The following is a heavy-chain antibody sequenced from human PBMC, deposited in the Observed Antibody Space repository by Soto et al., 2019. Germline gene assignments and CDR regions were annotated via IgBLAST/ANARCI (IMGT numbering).Heavy chain of an antibody. J-gene: IGHJ3*02. CDR2: IYWDDDK. CDR3: AHRLIAAAGGGPTTPSFDI. V-gene: IGHV2-5*02. D-gene: IGHD6-13*01. Sequence: QITLKESGPTLVKPTQTLTLTCTFSGFSLSTSGVGVGWIRQPPGKALEWLALIYWDDDKRYSPSLKSRLTIPKDTSKNQVVLTMTNMDPVDTATYYCAHRLIAAAGGGPTTPSFDIWGQGTMVTVSS. CDR1: GFSLSTSGVG.